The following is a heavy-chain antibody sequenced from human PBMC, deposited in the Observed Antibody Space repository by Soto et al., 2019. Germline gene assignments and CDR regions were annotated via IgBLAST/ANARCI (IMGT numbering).Heavy chain of an antibody. J-gene: IGHJ5*02. CDR1: GGNFSSYA. Sequence: QAQLVQSGAELKKPGSSVKVSCKASGGNFSSYAISWLRQSPGQGLEWMGGIVHLFGTTNYAQKFKGRLMITADESTTTAYMELSSLRFEDTAVYYCARDRGLSWYNWFDPWGQGSPVTVSS. V-gene: IGHV1-69*01. CDR2: IVHLFGTT. CDR3: ARDRGLSWYNWFDP. D-gene: IGHD6-13*01.